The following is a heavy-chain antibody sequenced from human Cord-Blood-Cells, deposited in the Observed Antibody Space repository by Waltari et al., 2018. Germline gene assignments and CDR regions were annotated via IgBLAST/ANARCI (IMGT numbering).Heavy chain of an antibody. CDR1: GYTFTGYY. D-gene: IGHD7-27*01. CDR3: ARGNWGSTGVNY. CDR2: INPNRGGT. Sequence: QVQLVQSGAEVKKPGASVKVSCKASGYTFTGYYMHWVRQAPGQGLEWMGWINPNRGGTDYAQKFQGRVTMTSDTSISTAYMELSRLRSDDTAVYYCARGNWGSTGVNYWGQGTLVTVSS. J-gene: IGHJ4*02. V-gene: IGHV1-2*02.